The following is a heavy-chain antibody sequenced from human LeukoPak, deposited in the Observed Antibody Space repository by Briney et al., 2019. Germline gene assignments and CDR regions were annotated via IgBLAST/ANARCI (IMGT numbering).Heavy chain of an antibody. CDR3: ARDRASYYYDTSGDNDY. CDR2: VHHSGST. Sequence: SETLSLTCSVDGYSIAIGYYWGWIRQAPGKGLEWIGSVHHSGSTNYNPSLKSRVTISVDTFMNRFSLKLSSVTAADTAVYYCARDRASYYYDTSGDNDYWGQGTLVTVSS. V-gene: IGHV4-38-2*02. CDR1: GYSIAIGYY. J-gene: IGHJ4*02. D-gene: IGHD3-22*01.